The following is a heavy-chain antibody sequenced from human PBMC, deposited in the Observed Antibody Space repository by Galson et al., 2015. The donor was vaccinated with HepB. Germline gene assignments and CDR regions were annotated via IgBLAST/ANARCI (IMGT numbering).Heavy chain of an antibody. J-gene: IGHJ4*02. CDR3: TGATLYHDN. CDR2: IKLDGSEK. Sequence: SLRLSCAASGFTFGSYSLHWVRQAPGKGLEWVANIKLDGSEKYYVDSVKGRFTISRDNAKNSLYLQMDSLTAEDTAIYYCTGATLYHDNWGQGTLVTVSS. D-gene: IGHD2-15*01. V-gene: IGHV3-7*01. CDR1: GFTFGSYS.